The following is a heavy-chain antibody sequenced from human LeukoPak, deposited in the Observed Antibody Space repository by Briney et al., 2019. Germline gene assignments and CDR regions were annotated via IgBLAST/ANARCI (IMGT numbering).Heavy chain of an antibody. CDR1: GGSISSSSYY. CDR2: IYYSGST. D-gene: IGHD1-26*01. Sequence: SETLSLTCTVSGGSISSSSYYWGWIRQPPGKGLEWIGSIYYSGSTYYNPSLKSRVTISVDTSKNQFSLKPSSVTAADTAVYYCARHYIPVRPRRYLPDWFDPWGQGTLVTVSS. J-gene: IGHJ5*02. CDR3: ARHYIPVRPRRYLPDWFDP. V-gene: IGHV4-39*01.